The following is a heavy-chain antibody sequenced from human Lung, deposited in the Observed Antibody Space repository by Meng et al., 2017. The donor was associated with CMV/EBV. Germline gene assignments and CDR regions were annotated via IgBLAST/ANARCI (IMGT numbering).Heavy chain of an antibody. CDR3: ARRRGVYHFLEGGGDAYFDD. Sequence: SVXVSXXGSGYYFNAFGISWMRQAPGQGLEWMGWINTANGAPRYAQRFQGRVTMTTDKSTATSYMELRSLTSDDTAVYYCARRRGVYHFLEGGGDAYFDDWG. J-gene: IGHJ3*01. V-gene: IGHV1-18*01. CDR2: INTANGAP. D-gene: IGHD3-16*01. CDR1: GYYFNAFG.